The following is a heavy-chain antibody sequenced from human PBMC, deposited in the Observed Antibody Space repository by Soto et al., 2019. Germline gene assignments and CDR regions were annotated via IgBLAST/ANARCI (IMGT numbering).Heavy chain of an antibody. J-gene: IGHJ3*01. Sequence: NPGGSLRLSCAASGFTFSSYSMNWVRQAPGKGLEWVSSISSSSSYIYYADSVKGRFTISRDNAKDSLYLQMNSLRAEDTAVYYCARAGRYYYDSSGYYEADAFDLWGQGTMVTVSS. CDR3: ARAGRYYYDSSGYYEADAFDL. CDR2: ISSSSSYI. CDR1: GFTFSSYS. V-gene: IGHV3-21*01. D-gene: IGHD3-22*01.